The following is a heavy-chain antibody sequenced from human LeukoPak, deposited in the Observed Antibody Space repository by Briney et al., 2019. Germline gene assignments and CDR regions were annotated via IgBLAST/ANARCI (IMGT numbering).Heavy chain of an antibody. CDR3: VIGVGWQPDY. D-gene: IGHD2-15*01. Sequence: SETLSLTCTVFGDSVTGYFLNWVRQPPGKGLEWIGHIYKIGTTNYNPSLKSRLTISADTSKNQFSLQLRSVTTADTAVYYCVIGVGWQPDYWGQGALVTVSS. CDR1: GDSVTGYF. V-gene: IGHV4-59*02. J-gene: IGHJ4*02. CDR2: IYKIGTT.